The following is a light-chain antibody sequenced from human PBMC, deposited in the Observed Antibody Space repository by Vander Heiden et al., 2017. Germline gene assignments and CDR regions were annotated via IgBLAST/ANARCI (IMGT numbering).Light chain of an antibody. V-gene: IGKV1-39*01. J-gene: IGKJ4*01. Sequence: DIHMTPSPSSLSASVGDRVTITCRASQSISSYLNWYQQKPGKAPKLLIYAASSLQSGVPSRFSGSGSGTDFTLTISSLQPEDFATYYCQQSDSTPLTFGGGTKVEIK. CDR2: AAS. CDR3: QQSDSTPLT. CDR1: QSISSY.